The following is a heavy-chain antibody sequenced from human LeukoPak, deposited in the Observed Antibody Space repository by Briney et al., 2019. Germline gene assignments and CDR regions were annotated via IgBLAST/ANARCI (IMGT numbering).Heavy chain of an antibody. CDR3: AGGMFYFDRSDYH. CDR2: LSPSGSNI. V-gene: IGHV3-11*04. D-gene: IGHD3-22*01. Sequence: GGSLTLSCSASGFKFSDYYMSWIRPTPGKGLEWVSYLSPSGSNIYSADPVMGRFTICNVHANNSLYLQMSSLRADDMGVYYCAGGMFYFDRSDYHWGQGALVTVSS. J-gene: IGHJ4*02. CDR1: GFKFSDYY.